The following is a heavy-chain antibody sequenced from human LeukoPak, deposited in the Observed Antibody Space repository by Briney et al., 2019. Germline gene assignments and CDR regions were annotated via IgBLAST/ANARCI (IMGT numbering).Heavy chain of an antibody. CDR2: MNPNSGNT. Sequence: ASVKVSCKASGYTFTSYDINRVRQATGQGLEWMGWMNPNSGNTGYAQKFQGRVTMTRNTSIGTAYMELSSLRSEDTAVYYCARVPSRSGWSFDDYWGQGTLVTVSS. J-gene: IGHJ4*02. CDR3: ARVPSRSGWSFDDY. D-gene: IGHD6-19*01. CDR1: GYTFTSYD. V-gene: IGHV1-8*01.